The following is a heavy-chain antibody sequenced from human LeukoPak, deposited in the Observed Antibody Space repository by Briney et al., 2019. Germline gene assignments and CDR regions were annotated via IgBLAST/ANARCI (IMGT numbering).Heavy chain of an antibody. D-gene: IGHD3-22*01. CDR1: GGSISSYY. J-gene: IGHJ3*02. V-gene: IGHV4-4*07. Sequence: SETLLQTCTVSGGSISSYYWSWIRQPAGKGLEWIGRIYTSGSTNYNPSLKSRVTMSVDTSKNQFSLKLSSVTAADTAVYYCARDMGYDSSGYYSYDAFHMWGEGTMVTVSS. CDR2: IYTSGST. CDR3: ARDMGYDSSGYYSYDAFHM.